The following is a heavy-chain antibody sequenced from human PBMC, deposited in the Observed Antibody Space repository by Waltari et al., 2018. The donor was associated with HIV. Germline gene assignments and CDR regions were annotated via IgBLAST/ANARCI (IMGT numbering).Heavy chain of an antibody. J-gene: IGHJ5*02. D-gene: IGHD4-17*01. CDR2: IRSDCSTI. CDR1: GFTFSDCN. Sequence: EVQLVESGGGLVQPGGSLRLSCAVSGFTFSDCNMNRVRQAPGKGLGCVSYIRSDCSTIYYADSVKGRFTISRDNAKNSLYLQMNSLRAEDTDVYYCARGGGYGDYRFDPWGQGTLVTVSS. CDR3: ARGGGYGDYRFDP. V-gene: IGHV3-48*01.